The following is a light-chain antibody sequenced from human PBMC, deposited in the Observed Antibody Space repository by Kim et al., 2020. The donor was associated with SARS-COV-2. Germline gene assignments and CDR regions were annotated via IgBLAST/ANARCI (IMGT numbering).Light chain of an antibody. Sequence: VLTQSPGTLSLFAGDRVTLSCRASQSIRSTSLAWYQQKPGQAPRLLIYGASSRATGVPDRFSGSGSGTDFTLTISRLQPEDFAVYYCQQYGSSPGLSFGGGTKVDIK. CDR2: GAS. V-gene: IGKV3-20*01. CDR1: QSIRSTS. CDR3: QQYGSSPGLS. J-gene: IGKJ4*01.